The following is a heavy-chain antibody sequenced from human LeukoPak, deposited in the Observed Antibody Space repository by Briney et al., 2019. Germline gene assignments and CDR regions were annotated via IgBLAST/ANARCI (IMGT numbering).Heavy chain of an antibody. CDR1: GYTCTTYW. CDR3: ATLKGGDDTEIDY. D-gene: IGHD5-12*01. J-gene: IGHJ4*02. V-gene: IGHV5-51*01. Sequence: GAPLQTSCQGAGYTCTTYWFGWVRKQHGKGLEWMGIIYPGDSHTRYSPSFQGQVTISADKSISTAYLQWSSLKASDTAMYYCATLKGGDDTEIDYWGRGTLVTVSS. CDR2: IYPGDSHT.